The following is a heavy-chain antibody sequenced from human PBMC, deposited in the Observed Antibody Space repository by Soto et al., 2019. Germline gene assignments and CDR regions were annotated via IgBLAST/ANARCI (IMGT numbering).Heavy chain of an antibody. CDR2: IVPSLDTT. D-gene: IGHD3-16*02. CDR3: ARWPQPRYTADPYAVDV. V-gene: IGHV1-69*11. J-gene: IGHJ6*02. CDR1: GGTFSSSG. Sequence: QVHLVQSGTEVKKPGSSVKVSCKASGGTFSSSGFSWVRQATGQGLEWMGMIVPSLDTTNYAQKFQARVTITADEVTSTAYMELRILRSEDTAVYYCARWPQPRYTADPYAVDVWGQGTRVIVSS.